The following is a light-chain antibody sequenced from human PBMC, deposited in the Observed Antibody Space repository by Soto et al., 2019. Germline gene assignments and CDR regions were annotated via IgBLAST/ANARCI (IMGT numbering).Light chain of an antibody. CDR3: QLYGNSPPNA. J-gene: IGKJ2*01. V-gene: IGKV3-20*01. Sequence: EIVLTQSPGTLSLSPGERATLSCRASQSVSRPYLAWYQQKPGQAPRLLIYDASSRATGIPDRFSGSGSGTAFPLTIRRLEPEDFAVYYCQLYGNSPPNACGQGTKLEIK. CDR1: QSVSRPY. CDR2: DAS.